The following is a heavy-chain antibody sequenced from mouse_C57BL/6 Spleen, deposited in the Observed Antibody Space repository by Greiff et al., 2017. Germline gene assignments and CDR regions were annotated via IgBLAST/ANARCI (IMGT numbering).Heavy chain of an antibody. CDR3: ASGSFYGFAFDY. V-gene: IGHV3-1*01. CDR1: GYSITSGYD. CDR2: ISYSGST. Sequence: DVQLQESGPGMVKPSQSLSLTCTVTGYSITSGYDWHWIRHFPGNKLEWMGYISYSGSTNYNPSLKSRISITHDTSKNHFFLKLNSVTTEDTATYYCASGSFYGFAFDYWGQGTTLTVSS. D-gene: IGHD2-9*01. J-gene: IGHJ2*01.